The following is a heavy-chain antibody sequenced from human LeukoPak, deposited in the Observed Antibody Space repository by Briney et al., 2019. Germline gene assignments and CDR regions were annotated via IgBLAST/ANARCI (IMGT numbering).Heavy chain of an antibody. CDR3: ARPARYCSGGSCWDS. CDR1: GGPFSGYY. J-gene: IGHJ4*02. CDR2: INHSGSA. D-gene: IGHD2-15*01. Sequence: ETLSLTCAVYGGPFSGYYWSWIRQPPGKGLEWIGEINHSGSANYNPSLKSRVTISVDMSKNQFSLKLNSVTAADTAVYYCARPARYCSGGSCWDSWGQGTLVTVSS. V-gene: IGHV4-34*01.